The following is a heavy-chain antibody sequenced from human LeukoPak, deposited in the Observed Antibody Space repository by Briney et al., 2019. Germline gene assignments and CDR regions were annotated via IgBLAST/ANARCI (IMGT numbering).Heavy chain of an antibody. J-gene: IGHJ4*02. CDR3: AKDRAAAGTRSFDY. V-gene: IGHV3-23*01. Sequence: PGGSLRLSCAASGFTFSSYAINWVRQAPGKGLEWVSAISGSGGSTYYADSVKGRFTISRDNSKNTLYLQMNSLRAEDTAVYYCAKDRAAAGTRSFDYWGQGTLVTVSS. CDR2: ISGSGGST. CDR1: GFTFSSYA. D-gene: IGHD6-13*01.